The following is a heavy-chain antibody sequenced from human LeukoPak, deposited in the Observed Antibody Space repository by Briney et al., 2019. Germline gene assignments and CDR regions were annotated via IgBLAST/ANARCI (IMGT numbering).Heavy chain of an antibody. CDR1: GGSISSYY. CDR3: ARQSDYGSGSYSY. V-gene: IGHV4-59*08. J-gene: IGHJ4*02. Sequence: SETLSLTCTVSGGSISSYYWSWIRQPPGKGLEWIGYIYYSGSTNYNPSLKSRVTISVDTSKNQFSLKLSSVTAAATAVYYCARQSDYGSGSYSYWGQGTLVTVSS. D-gene: IGHD3-10*01. CDR2: IYYSGST.